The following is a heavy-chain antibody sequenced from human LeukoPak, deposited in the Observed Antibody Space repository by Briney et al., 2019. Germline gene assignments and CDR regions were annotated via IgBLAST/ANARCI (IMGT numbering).Heavy chain of an antibody. D-gene: IGHD3-10*01. CDR1: GFTFSSYE. CDR2: ISSSGSTI. Sequence: PGGSLRLSCAASGFTFSSYEMNWVRQAPGKGLEWVSYISSSGSTIYYADSVKGRFTISRDNAKNSLYLKTNSLRAEDTAVFYCARGRYYYGSGSYSRHYYYGMDVWGKGTTVTVSS. V-gene: IGHV3-48*03. J-gene: IGHJ6*04. CDR3: ARGRYYYGSGSYSRHYYYGMDV.